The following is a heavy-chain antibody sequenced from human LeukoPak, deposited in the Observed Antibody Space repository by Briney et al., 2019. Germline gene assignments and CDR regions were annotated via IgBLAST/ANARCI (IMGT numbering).Heavy chain of an antibody. CDR3: ASSHGDYDFDY. V-gene: IGHV4-39*01. D-gene: IGHD4-17*01. CDR2: IYYSGST. Sequence: PSETLSLTCTVSGGSISSSSYYWGWIRQPPGKGLEWFGSIYYSGSTYYNPSLKSRVTISVDTSKNQFSLKLSSVTAADTAVYYCASSHGDYDFDYWGQGTLVTVSS. J-gene: IGHJ4*02. CDR1: GGSISSSSYY.